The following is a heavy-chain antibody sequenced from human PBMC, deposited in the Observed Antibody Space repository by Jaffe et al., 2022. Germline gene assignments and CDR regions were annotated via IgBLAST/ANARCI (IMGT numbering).Heavy chain of an antibody. V-gene: IGHV1-69*05. Sequence: QVQLVQSGAEVKKPGSSVKVSCKASGGTFSSYAISWVRQAPGQGLEWMGGIIPIFGTANYAQKFQGRVTITTDESTSTAYMELSSLRSEDTAVYYCARGRAVRYQEKVVAATLLRKPIYYYYYMDVWGKGTTVTVSS. CDR1: GGTFSSYA. CDR3: ARGRAVRYQEKVVAATLLRKPIYYYYYMDV. J-gene: IGHJ6*03. CDR2: IIPIFGTA. D-gene: IGHD2-15*01.